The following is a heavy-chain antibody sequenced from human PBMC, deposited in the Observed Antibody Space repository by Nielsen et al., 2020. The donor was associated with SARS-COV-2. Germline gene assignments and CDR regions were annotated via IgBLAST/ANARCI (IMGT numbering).Heavy chain of an antibody. D-gene: IGHD2-2*01. CDR1: GFTFDDYA. Sequence: GGSLRLSCAASGFTFDDYAMHWVRQAPGKGLEWVSGISWNSGSIGYADSVKGRFTISRDNAKNSLYLQMNSLRAEDTALYYCARGEYQLHPSGMDVWGQGTTVTVSS. CDR2: ISWNSGSI. CDR3: ARGEYQLHPSGMDV. V-gene: IGHV3-9*01. J-gene: IGHJ6*02.